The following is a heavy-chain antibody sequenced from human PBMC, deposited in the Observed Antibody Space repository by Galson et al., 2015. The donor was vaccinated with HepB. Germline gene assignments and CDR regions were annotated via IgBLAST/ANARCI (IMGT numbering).Heavy chain of an antibody. D-gene: IGHD2-2*02. V-gene: IGHV1-2*02. Sequence: SVTVSCKASGSTFTGYYMHWVRQAPGQGLEWMGWINPNSGGTNYAQKFQGRVTMTRDTSISTAYMELSRLRSDDTAVYYCAREVEEVPAAIGWYFDLWGRGTLVTVSS. CDR1: GSTFTGYY. J-gene: IGHJ2*01. CDR3: AREVEEVPAAIGWYFDL. CDR2: INPNSGGT.